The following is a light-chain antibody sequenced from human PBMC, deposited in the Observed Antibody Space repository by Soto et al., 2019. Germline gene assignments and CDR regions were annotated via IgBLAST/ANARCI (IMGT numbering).Light chain of an antibody. V-gene: IGKV1-5*01. CDR1: LPISHY. CDR3: KQYNSYST. Sequence: DIQMTQSPSSMSDSVGYIVTITCRASLPISHYLAWYQQKPGKAPKLLIYDASSLESGVPSRFSGSGSGTEFTLTISSLQPDDFATYYCKQYNSYSTFGQGHKGAIK. CDR2: DAS. J-gene: IGKJ1*01.